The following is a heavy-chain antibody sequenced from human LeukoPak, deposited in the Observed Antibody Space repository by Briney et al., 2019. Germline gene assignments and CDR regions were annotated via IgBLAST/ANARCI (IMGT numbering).Heavy chain of an antibody. V-gene: IGHV4-34*01. Sequence: SETLSLTCAVYGGSFSGYYWSWIRQPPGKGLEWIGEINHSGSTNYNPSLKSRVTISVDTSKNQFSLELSSVTAADTAVYYCARRLMVYAVDYWGQGTLVTVSS. CDR3: ARRLMVYAVDY. CDR1: GGSFSGYY. CDR2: INHSGST. D-gene: IGHD2-8*01. J-gene: IGHJ4*02.